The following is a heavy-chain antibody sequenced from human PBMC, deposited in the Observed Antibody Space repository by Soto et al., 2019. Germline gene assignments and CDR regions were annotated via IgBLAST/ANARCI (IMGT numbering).Heavy chain of an antibody. CDR2: IDPSDSYT. J-gene: IGHJ4*02. Sequence: PGESLKISCKGSGYSFTSYWISWVRQMPGKGLEWMGRIDPSDSYTNYSPSFQGHVTISADKSISTAYLQWSSLKASDTAMYYCARHPLPTIGKVSSRQFDYWGQGTLVTVS. V-gene: IGHV5-10-1*01. D-gene: IGHD5-12*01. CDR3: ARHPLPTIGKVSSRQFDY. CDR1: GYSFTSYW.